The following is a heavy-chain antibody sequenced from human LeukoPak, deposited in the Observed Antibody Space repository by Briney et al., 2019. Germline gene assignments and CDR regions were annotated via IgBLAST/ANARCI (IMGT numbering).Heavy chain of an antibody. D-gene: IGHD6-13*01. V-gene: IGHV1-2*02. J-gene: IGHJ4*02. CDR3: ARSAESSSWVEFDY. Sequence: ASVKVSCTASGNTFTGYYMHWVRQAPGQGLEWMGWINPNSGGTNYAQKFQGRVTMTRDTSISTAYMELSRLRSDDTAVYYCARSAESSSWVEFDYWGQGTLVTVSS. CDR2: INPNSGGT. CDR1: GNTFTGYY.